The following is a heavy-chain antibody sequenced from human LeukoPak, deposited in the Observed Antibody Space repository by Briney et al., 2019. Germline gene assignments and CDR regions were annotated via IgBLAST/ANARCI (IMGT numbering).Heavy chain of an antibody. Sequence: GDSLRLSCAASGFTFSSYWMHWVRQAPGKGLVWDSRINIDGSTTNYADSVKGRFTISRDNAKNTLYLQMNSLRAEDTAVYYCARGVSGSYGKFDYWGQGTLVTVFS. V-gene: IGHV3-74*01. D-gene: IGHD1-26*01. CDR2: INIDGSTT. J-gene: IGHJ4*02. CDR3: ARGVSGSYGKFDY. CDR1: GFTFSSYW.